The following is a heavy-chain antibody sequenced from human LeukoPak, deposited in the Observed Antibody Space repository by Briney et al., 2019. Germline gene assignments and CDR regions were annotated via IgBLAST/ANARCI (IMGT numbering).Heavy chain of an antibody. D-gene: IGHD6-6*01. Sequence: GASVKVSCKASGGTFSSYAIRWVRQAPGQGLEWMGGIIPIFGTANYAQKFQGGVTITTDESTSTAYMELSSLRSEDTAVYYCAREYSSSSSWFDPWGQGTLVTVSS. CDR2: IIPIFGTA. CDR3: AREYSSSSSWFDP. J-gene: IGHJ5*02. V-gene: IGHV1-69*05. CDR1: GGTFSSYA.